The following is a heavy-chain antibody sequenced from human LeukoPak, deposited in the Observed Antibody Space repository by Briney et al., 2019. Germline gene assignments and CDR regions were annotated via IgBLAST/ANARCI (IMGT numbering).Heavy chain of an antibody. D-gene: IGHD1-14*01. J-gene: IGHJ4*02. CDR2: ISSSGSTM. CDR3: ARVRSVGNRGYFDY. V-gene: IGHV3-11*01. CDR1: GFTFSDYY. Sequence: PGGSLRLSCAASGFTFSDYYMSWIRQAPGKGLEWVSYISSSGSTMYYADSVKGRFTISRDNAKNSLYLQMNSLRAEDTAVYYCARVRSVGNRGYFDYWGQGTLVTVSS.